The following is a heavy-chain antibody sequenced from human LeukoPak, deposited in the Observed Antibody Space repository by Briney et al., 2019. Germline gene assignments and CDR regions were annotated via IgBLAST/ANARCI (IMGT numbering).Heavy chain of an antibody. D-gene: IGHD5-18*01. CDR1: GYTFTSYG. J-gene: IGHJ5*02. Sequence: ASVKVSCKASGYTFTSYGISWVRPAPGQGLEWMGWISAYNGNTNYAQKLQGRVTMTTDTSTSTAYMELRSLRSDDTAVYYCARDLRGYSYGRETSFDPWGQGTPVTVSS. V-gene: IGHV1-18*01. CDR3: ARDLRGYSYGRETSFDP. CDR2: ISAYNGNT.